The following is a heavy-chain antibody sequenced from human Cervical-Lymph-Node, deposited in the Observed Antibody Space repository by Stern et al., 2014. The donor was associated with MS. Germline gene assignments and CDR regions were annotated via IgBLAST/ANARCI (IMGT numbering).Heavy chain of an antibody. V-gene: IGHV1-46*01. CDR2: IDPRDGTR. CDR1: GYRFPDYF. J-gene: IGHJ4*02. CDR3: AKVLGRTSDFFDN. D-gene: IGHD1-26*01. Sequence: VQLVQSGAAVKKPGASVPVSCRTSGYRFPDYFIHWVRQAPGQGLEWVGMIDPRDGTRSFAQKCQGRVTMTRDTSASTVFMDLGSLRSEDTAVYYCAKVLGRTSDFFDNWGQGTLVTVSS.